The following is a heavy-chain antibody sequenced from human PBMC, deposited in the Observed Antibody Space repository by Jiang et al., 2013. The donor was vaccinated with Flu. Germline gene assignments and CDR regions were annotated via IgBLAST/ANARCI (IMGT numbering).Heavy chain of an antibody. CDR1: GYTFTGYY. V-gene: IGHV1-2*04. J-gene: IGHJ3*02. CDR3: ARGCSGGSCQERGAFDI. D-gene: IGHD2-15*01. CDR2: INPNSGGT. Sequence: GAEVKKPGASVKVSCKASGYTFTGYYMHWVRQAPGQGLEWMGWINPNSGGTNYAQKFQGWVTMTRDTSISTAYMELSRLRSDDTAVYYCARGCSGGSCQERGAFDIWGQGTMVTVSS.